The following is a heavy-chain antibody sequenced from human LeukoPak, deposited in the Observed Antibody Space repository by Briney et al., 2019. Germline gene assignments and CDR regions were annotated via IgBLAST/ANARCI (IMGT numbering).Heavy chain of an antibody. D-gene: IGHD3-16*01. CDR2: INHSGST. Sequence: PSETLSLTCAVYGGSFSGYYWSWIRQPPGKGLEWIGEINHSGSTSYNPSLKSRVTISVDTSKNQFSLKLSSVTAADTAVYYCAREGAYGFDYWGQGTLVTVSS. V-gene: IGHV4-34*01. CDR1: GGSFSGYY. CDR3: AREGAYGFDY. J-gene: IGHJ4*02.